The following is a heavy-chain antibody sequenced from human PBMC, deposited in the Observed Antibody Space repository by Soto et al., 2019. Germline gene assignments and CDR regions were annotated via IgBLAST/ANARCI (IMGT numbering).Heavy chain of an antibody. V-gene: IGHV4-59*08. CDR2: IYYSGST. J-gene: IGHJ6*03. CDR3: ARGFVDWLYNYYYYMDV. Sequence: SETLSLTCTVSGGSISSYYWSWIRQPPGKGLEWIGYIYYSGSTNYNPSLKSRVTISVDTSKNQSSLKLSSVTAADTAVYYCARGFVDWLYNYYYYMDVWGKGTTVTVSS. D-gene: IGHD3-3*01. CDR1: GGSISSYY.